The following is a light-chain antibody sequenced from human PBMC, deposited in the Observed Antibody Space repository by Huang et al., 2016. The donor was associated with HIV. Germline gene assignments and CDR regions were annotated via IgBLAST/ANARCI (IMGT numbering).Light chain of an antibody. V-gene: IGKV1-39*01. Sequence: DIQMTQSPSSVAAFVGDRVTITCRASQNIRGYLNWYQVKPGKAPKLVVYTASSLHSGVPSRFSGSGSGTDFTLTISSLQPEDFATYYCQQSYSTPLFGPGTKVEIK. CDR1: QNIRGY. J-gene: IGKJ3*01. CDR3: QQSYSTPL. CDR2: TAS.